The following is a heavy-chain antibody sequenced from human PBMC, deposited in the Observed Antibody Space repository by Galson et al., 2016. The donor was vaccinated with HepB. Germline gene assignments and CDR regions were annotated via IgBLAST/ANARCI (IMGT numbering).Heavy chain of an antibody. CDR3: ARDRHQYSSGWYVGGMDV. V-gene: IGHV1-18*01. CDR2: ISAYHGNT. Sequence: SVKVSCKASGYTFTSYGISWVRQAPGQGLEWMGWISAYHGNTNYAQKLQGRVTMTTDTSTSTAYMELRSLRSDDTAVYYCARDRHQYSSGWYVGGMDVWGQGTTVTVSS. J-gene: IGHJ6*02. D-gene: IGHD6-19*01. CDR1: GYTFTSYG.